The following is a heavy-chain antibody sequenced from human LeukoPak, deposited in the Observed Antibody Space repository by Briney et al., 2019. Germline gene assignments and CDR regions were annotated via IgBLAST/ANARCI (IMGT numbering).Heavy chain of an antibody. Sequence: PSETLSLTCAVYGGSFSDYYWSWIRQPPGKGLEWIGEINHSGSTNYNPSLKSRVTISVDTSKNQFSLKLSSVTAADTAVYYCARDSGSSSLALTAWGQGTLVTGSS. CDR2: INHSGST. CDR3: ARDSGSSSLALTA. V-gene: IGHV4-34*01. CDR1: GGSFSDYY. D-gene: IGHD1-26*01. J-gene: IGHJ5*02.